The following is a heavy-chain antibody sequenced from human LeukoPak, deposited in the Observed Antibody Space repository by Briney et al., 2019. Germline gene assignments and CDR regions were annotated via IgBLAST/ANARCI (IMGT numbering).Heavy chain of an antibody. CDR3: ARGHTHPYDFWSGRNKPRRFDP. Sequence: SETLSLTCAVYGGSFSGYYWSWIRQPPGKGLEWIGEINHSGSTNYNPSLKSRVTISVDTSKNQFSLKLSSVTAADTAVYYCARGHTHPYDFWSGRNKPRRFDPWGQGTLVTVSS. V-gene: IGHV4-34*01. D-gene: IGHD3-3*01. J-gene: IGHJ5*02. CDR2: INHSGST. CDR1: GGSFSGYY.